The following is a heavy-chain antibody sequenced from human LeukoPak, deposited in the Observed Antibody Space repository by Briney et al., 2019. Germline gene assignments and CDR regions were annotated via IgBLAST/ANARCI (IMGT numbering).Heavy chain of an antibody. J-gene: IGHJ6*02. CDR3: ARLGCSGGSCRYGMDV. CDR1: GGSILTTNW. Sequence: RPSGTLSLTCAVSGGSILTTNWWSWVRQPPGKGLEWIGEVHLSGASNYNPSLKSRVSMSIDNSKNQLSLKLTSVTAADTAVYYCARLGCSGGSCRYGMDVWGQGTTVTVSS. CDR2: VHLSGAS. D-gene: IGHD2-15*01. V-gene: IGHV4-4*02.